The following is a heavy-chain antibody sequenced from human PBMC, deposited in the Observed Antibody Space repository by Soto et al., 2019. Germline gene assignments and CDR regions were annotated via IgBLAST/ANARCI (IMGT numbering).Heavy chain of an antibody. CDR2: ISYDGSNK. Sequence: QVQLVESGGGVVQPGRSLRLSCAASGFTFSSYGMHWVRQAPGKGLEWVAVISYDGSNKYYADSVKGRFTISRDNSKNTLYLQMNSLRAEDTAVYYCAGGGLHNWFDPWGQGTLVTVSS. J-gene: IGHJ5*02. D-gene: IGHD3-16*01. V-gene: IGHV3-30*03. CDR3: AGGGLHNWFDP. CDR1: GFTFSSYG.